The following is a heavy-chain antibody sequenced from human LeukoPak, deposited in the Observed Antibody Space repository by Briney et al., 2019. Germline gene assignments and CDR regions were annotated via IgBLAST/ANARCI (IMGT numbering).Heavy chain of an antibody. CDR2: ISGSGGST. Sequence: GGSLRLSCAVSGLTFSSYVMSWVRQAPGKGLEWVSGISGSGGSTYYADSVKGRFTISRDNSKNTLYLQMNSLRAEDTAVYYCAAPTTVVTRTDAFDIWGQGTMVTVSS. V-gene: IGHV3-23*01. D-gene: IGHD4-23*01. CDR1: GLTFSSYV. CDR3: AAPTTVVTRTDAFDI. J-gene: IGHJ3*02.